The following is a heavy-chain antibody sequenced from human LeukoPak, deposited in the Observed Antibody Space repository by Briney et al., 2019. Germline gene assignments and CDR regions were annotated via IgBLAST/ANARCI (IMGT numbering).Heavy chain of an antibody. CDR1: GYTFTGYY. D-gene: IGHD6-19*01. CDR3: ARILVGGSYDFDY. V-gene: IGHV1-2*02. J-gene: IGHJ4*02. Sequence: ASVKVSCKASGYTFTGYYMHWVRQAPGQGLEWMGWINPNSGGTNYAQKLQGRVTMTTDTSTSTAYMELRSLRSDDTAVYYCARILVGGSYDFDYWGQGTLVTVSS. CDR2: INPNSGGT.